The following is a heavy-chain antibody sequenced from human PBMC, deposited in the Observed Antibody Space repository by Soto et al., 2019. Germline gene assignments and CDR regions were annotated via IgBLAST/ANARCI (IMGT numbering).Heavy chain of an antibody. D-gene: IGHD1-26*01. J-gene: IGHJ4*02. CDR2: ISSSSGHI. Sequence: PGGSLRLSCAASGFTFSSYSMNWVRQAPGKELEWVSSISSSSGHIYYADSLKGRFTISRDNAKNSLYLQMNSLRAEDTAVYYCTRHWLATREFDYWGQGTLVTVSS. CDR1: GFTFSSYS. CDR3: TRHWLATREFDY. V-gene: IGHV3-21*01.